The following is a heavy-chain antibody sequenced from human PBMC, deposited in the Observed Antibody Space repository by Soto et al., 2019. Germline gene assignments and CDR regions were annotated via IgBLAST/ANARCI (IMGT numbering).Heavy chain of an antibody. CDR1: GGSIRSYY. D-gene: IGHD3-10*01. CDR3: ARLYYISGRPLMDI. J-gene: IGHJ6*02. CDR2: IYYNGNT. Sequence: PSETLSLTCAVSGGSIRSYYWTWVRQPPGKGLEWIGYIYYNGNTKYNPSFKSRVTISVDTPKNQFSLKVGSVNAVDTAVYYCARLYYISGRPLMDIWGQGTTVTVSS. V-gene: IGHV4-59*01.